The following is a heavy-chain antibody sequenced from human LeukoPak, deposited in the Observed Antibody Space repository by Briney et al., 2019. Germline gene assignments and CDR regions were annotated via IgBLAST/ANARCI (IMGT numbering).Heavy chain of an antibody. CDR3: ARVGDSGSFYRHMDV. V-gene: IGHV3-7*01. CDR1: GFSFGSSW. CDR2: LKEDGSEN. Sequence: PGRSLRLSYAAAGFSFGSSWMNCVRQAAGKVLEWVASLKEDGSENYYVDSVKGRLNISRDNAKNSLSLQMNTLRGEDTAVYFCARVGDSGSFYRHMDVWGKGTTVTVSS. J-gene: IGHJ6*03. D-gene: IGHD3-10*01.